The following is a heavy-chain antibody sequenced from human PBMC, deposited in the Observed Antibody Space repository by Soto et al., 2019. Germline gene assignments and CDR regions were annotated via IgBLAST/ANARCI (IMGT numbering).Heavy chain of an antibody. Sequence: GGSLRLSCAASGFTFSSYSMNWVRQAPGKGLEWVSSISSSSSYIYYADSVKGRFTISRDNAKNSLYLQMNSLRAEDTAVYYCARDESSSWYGYGMDVWGQGTTVTVSS. CDR3: ARDESSSWYGYGMDV. CDR2: ISSSSSYI. J-gene: IGHJ6*02. D-gene: IGHD6-13*01. CDR1: GFTFSSYS. V-gene: IGHV3-21*01.